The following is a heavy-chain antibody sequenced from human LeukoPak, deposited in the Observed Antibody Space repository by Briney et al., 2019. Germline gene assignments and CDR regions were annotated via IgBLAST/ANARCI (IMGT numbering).Heavy chain of an antibody. D-gene: IGHD3-10*01. CDR3: ARVHYGSGSYYDYGMGV. CDR1: GFTFSSYG. V-gene: IGHV3-33*01. CDR2: ILYDGSNK. J-gene: IGHJ6*02. Sequence: GGCLRLSCAASGFTFSSYGMHWVRQAPGKGLEWVAVILYDGSNKYYADSVKGRFTISRDNSKNTLYLQMNSLRAEDTAVYYCARVHYGSGSYYDYGMGVRGQGTTVTVS.